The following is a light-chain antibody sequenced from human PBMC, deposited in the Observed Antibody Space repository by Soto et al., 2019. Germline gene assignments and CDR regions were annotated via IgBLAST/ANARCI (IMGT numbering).Light chain of an antibody. CDR3: SFYAGRLYV. CDR1: SSDVGASDY. Sequence: QSVLTQPRSVSGSPGQSVTISCTATSSDVGASDYVSWYQQDPGKVPKLILYDVYKRPSGVPDRFSGSKSGDAASLTISGLQNEDEADYYCSFYAGRLYVFGSGTKVTVL. V-gene: IGLV2-11*01. CDR2: DVY. J-gene: IGLJ1*01.